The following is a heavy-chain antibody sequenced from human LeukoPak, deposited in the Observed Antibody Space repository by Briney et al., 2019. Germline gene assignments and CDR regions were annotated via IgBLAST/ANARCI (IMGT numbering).Heavy chain of an antibody. D-gene: IGHD2-15*01. V-gene: IGHV3-7*03. CDR2: IKQDGSEK. CDR1: GFTFSSYW. CDR3: ARVGYCSGGSCYVPFDY. Sequence: GGSLRLSCAASGFTFSSYWMSRVRQAPGKGLEWVANIKQDGSEKYYVDSVKGRFTISRDNAKNSLYLQMNSLRAEDTAVYYCARVGYCSGGSCYVPFDYWGQGTLVTVSS. J-gene: IGHJ4*02.